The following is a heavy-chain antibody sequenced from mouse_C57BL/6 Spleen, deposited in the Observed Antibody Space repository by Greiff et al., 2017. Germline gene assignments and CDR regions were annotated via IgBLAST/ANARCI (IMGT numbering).Heavy chain of an antibody. CDR2: IDPETGGT. J-gene: IGHJ3*01. D-gene: IGHD1-3*01. CDR1: GYTFTDYE. CDR3: TRNYWFAY. V-gene: IGHV1-15*01. Sequence: VKLMESGAELVRPGASVTLSCKASGYTFTDYEMHWVKQTPVHGLEWIGAIDPETGGTAYNQKFKGQAILTADKSSSTAYMELRSLTSEDSAVYYCTRNYWFAYWGQGTLVTVSA.